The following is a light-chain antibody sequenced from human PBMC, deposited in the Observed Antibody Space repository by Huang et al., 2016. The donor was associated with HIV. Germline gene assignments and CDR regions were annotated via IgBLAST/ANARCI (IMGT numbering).Light chain of an antibody. J-gene: IGKJ2*01. Sequence: DIVMTQSPDSLAVSLGERATINCKSSQSLLYSSNNKNYLAWYQQKPGQPPKLLIYCASTRESGVPDRFTGSGPGTVFTLTISSLQAEDVAVYYCQQYYNTPLTFGQGTKLEIK. V-gene: IGKV4-1*01. CDR3: QQYYNTPLT. CDR1: QSLLYSSNNKNY. CDR2: CAS.